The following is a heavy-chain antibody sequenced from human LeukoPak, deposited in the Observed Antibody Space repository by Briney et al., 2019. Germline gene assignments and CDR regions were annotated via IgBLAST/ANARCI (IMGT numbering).Heavy chain of an antibody. CDR1: GFTFSSYA. J-gene: IGHJ3*02. CDR3: ARENRRAFDI. V-gene: IGHV3-30*04. D-gene: IGHD2/OR15-2a*01. Sequence: PGGTLRLSCAASGFTFSSYAMHWVRQAPGKGLEWVAVISYDGSNKYYADSVKGRFTISRDNSKNTLYLQMNSLRAEDTAVYYCARENRRAFDIWGQGTMVTVSS. CDR2: ISYDGSNK.